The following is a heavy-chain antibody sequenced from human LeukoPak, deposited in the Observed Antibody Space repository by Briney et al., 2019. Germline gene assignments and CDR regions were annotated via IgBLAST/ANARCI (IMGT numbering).Heavy chain of an antibody. CDR1: GFTYNTYW. CDR2: NNSDGSST. CDR3: ARTGYRVSTTLF. Sequence: PGGSLRLSCAASGFTYNTYWMHWARQAPGKGLVWVSRNNSDGSSTSYEDAVKGRFTISRDNAKNTLYLQMNSLRAEDTAVYYCARTGYRVSTTLFWGQGTLVTVSS. J-gene: IGHJ4*02. V-gene: IGHV3-74*01. D-gene: IGHD6-13*01.